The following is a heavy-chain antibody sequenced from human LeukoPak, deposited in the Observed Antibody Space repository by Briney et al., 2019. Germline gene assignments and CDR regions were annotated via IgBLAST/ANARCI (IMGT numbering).Heavy chain of an antibody. CDR1: GFTFSNAW. J-gene: IGHJ4*02. CDR2: IKSKTDVGTT. CDR3: TTVRGIGGYPFGY. V-gene: IGHV3-15*01. D-gene: IGHD3-16*01. Sequence: PGGSLRLSCAASGFTFSNAWRSWVRHAPGKGLEWVGRIKSKTDVGTTDYAAPVKGRIPISRDDSKNTLYLQMNSLKTEDTAVYYCTTVRGIGGYPFGYWGQGTLVTVSS.